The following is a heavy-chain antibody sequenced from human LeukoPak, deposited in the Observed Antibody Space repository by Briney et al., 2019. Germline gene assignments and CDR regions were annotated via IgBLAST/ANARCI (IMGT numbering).Heavy chain of an antibody. V-gene: IGHV4-59*08. CDR1: GGSISSYY. Sequence: PSETLSLTCTVSGGSISSYYWSWIRQPPGKGLEWIGYIYYSGSTNYNPSLKSRVTISVDTSKNQFSLKLSSVTAADTAVYYCARHGGRAAAGWGGNWFDPWGQGTLVIVSS. J-gene: IGHJ5*02. D-gene: IGHD6-13*01. CDR2: IYYSGST. CDR3: ARHGGRAAAGWGGNWFDP.